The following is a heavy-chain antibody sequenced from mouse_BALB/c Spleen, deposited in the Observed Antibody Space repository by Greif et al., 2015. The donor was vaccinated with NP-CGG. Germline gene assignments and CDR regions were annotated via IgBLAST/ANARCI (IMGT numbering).Heavy chain of an antibody. Sequence: QVQLKESGAELARPGASVKLSCRASGYTFTDYYINWVKQRTGQGLEWIGEIYPGSGNTYYNEKFKGKATLTADKSSSTAYMQLSSLTSEDSAVYFCARSYGNYGYAMDYWGQGTSVTVSS. J-gene: IGHJ4*01. CDR3: ARSYGNYGYAMDY. CDR1: GYTFTDYY. CDR2: IYPGSGNT. D-gene: IGHD2-1*01. V-gene: IGHV1-77*01.